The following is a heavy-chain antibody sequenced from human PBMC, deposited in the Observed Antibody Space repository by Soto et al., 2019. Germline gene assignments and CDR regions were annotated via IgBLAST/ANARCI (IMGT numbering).Heavy chain of an antibody. CDR2: INPSTGST. V-gene: IGHV1-46*01. D-gene: IGHD3-10*01. Sequence: ASVKVSCKASGYSFTTYFMHWVRQAPGQGLEWMGRINPSTGSTSYAQKFQGRVTMTRDTSTSTVYMELSSLRSEDTAVFYCARGSGSSIYGMDVWGQGTKITVSS. CDR3: ARGSGSSIYGMDV. J-gene: IGHJ6*02. CDR1: GYSFTTYF.